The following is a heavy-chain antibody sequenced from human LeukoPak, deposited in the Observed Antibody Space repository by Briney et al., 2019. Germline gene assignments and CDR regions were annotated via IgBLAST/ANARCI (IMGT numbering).Heavy chain of an antibody. J-gene: IGHJ3*02. D-gene: IGHD3-9*01. CDR1: GGSISSSSYY. V-gene: IGHV4-39*07. Sequence: KPSETLSLTCTVSGGSISSSSYYWGWIRQPPGKGLEWIGSIYYSGSTYYNPSLKSRVTISVDTSKNQFSLKLSSVTAADTAVYYCARDNAVLRYFDTVEGAFDIWGQGTMVTVSS. CDR3: ARDNAVLRYFDTVEGAFDI. CDR2: IYYSGST.